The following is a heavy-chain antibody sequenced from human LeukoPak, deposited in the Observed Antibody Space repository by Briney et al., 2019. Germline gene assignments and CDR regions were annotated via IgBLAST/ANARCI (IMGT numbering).Heavy chain of an antibody. J-gene: IGHJ6*03. Sequence: PSETLSLTCTVSGGSISSGSYYWSWIRQPAGKGLEWIGRIYTSGSTNYNPSLKSRVTISVDTSKNQFSLKLSSVTAADTAVYYCAREETYYYYMDVWGKGTTVTISS. CDR3: AREETYYYYMDV. CDR2: IYTSGST. V-gene: IGHV4-61*02. CDR1: GGSISSGSYY.